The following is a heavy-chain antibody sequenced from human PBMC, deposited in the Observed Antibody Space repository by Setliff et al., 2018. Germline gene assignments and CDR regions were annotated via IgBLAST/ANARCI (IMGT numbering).Heavy chain of an antibody. D-gene: IGHD1-26*01. J-gene: IGHJ4*02. CDR1: GGSISDYY. V-gene: IGHV4-34*01. CDR2: INHSGST. Sequence: PSETLSLTCGGYGGSISDYYWSWIRQPPGKGLEWIGEINHSGSTNYNPSLKSRVTISVDTSKNQFSLKLTSVTAADAAVYYCANSAYLRELDYWGPGTLVTVSS. CDR3: ANSAYLRELDY.